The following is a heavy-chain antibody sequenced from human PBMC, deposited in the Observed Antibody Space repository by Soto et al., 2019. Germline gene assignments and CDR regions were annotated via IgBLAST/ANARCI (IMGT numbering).Heavy chain of an antibody. Sequence: QTGGSLRLSCAASGFTFGRYAMTWVRQAPGRGLEWVSSLSGSGSSTYYADSVKGRFTISRDNSKNTLYLQMNSLRAEDTAVYYCAKRPMIVVVTSGYWGQGTLVTVSS. CDR3: AKRPMIVVVTSGY. CDR2: LSGSGSST. CDR1: GFTFGRYA. D-gene: IGHD3-22*01. J-gene: IGHJ4*02. V-gene: IGHV3-23*01.